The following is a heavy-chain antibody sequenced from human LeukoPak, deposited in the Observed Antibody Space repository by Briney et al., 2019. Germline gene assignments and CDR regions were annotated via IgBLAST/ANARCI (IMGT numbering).Heavy chain of an antibody. V-gene: IGHV3-23*01. D-gene: IGHD1-7*01. CDR1: GFAFSSYA. CDR2: ISAGGEST. CDR3: AKDRVWNSLDS. Sequence: GGSLRLSCAASGFAFSSYAMSWVRQAPGKGLEGVSAISAGGESTYYADSVKGRFTISRDNAKNTLYLQMHSLKNDDTAVYYCAKDRVWNSLDSWGQGTPVTVSS. J-gene: IGHJ4*02.